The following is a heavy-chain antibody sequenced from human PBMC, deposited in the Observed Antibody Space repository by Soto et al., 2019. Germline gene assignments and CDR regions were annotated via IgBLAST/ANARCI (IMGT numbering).Heavy chain of an antibody. CDR3: ALRITVVPVDP. D-gene: IGHD3-10*01. CDR2: ITVSGNI. Sequence: PGGSLRLSCAGSGITLSSYAVTWVRQAPGKGLEWVSGITVSGNINYADSVKGRFTISRDNSKNTLYLQMNSLRAEDTAIYYCALRITVVPVDPRGQGTLVTVSS. CDR1: GITLSSYA. V-gene: IGHV3-23*01. J-gene: IGHJ5*01.